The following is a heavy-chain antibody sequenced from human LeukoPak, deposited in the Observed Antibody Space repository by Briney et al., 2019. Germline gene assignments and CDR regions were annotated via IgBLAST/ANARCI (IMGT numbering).Heavy chain of an antibody. Sequence: PGGSLRLSCAASGFSFSSYWMHWVRQAPGKGLVWVSRISSDGSIINYADSVKGRFTISRDNAKNSLYLQMNSLRAEDTAVYYCARVQGDSSWGQGTLVTVSS. D-gene: IGHD5-24*01. CDR2: ISSDGSII. CDR1: GFSFSSYW. J-gene: IGHJ4*02. CDR3: ARVQGDSS. V-gene: IGHV3-74*01.